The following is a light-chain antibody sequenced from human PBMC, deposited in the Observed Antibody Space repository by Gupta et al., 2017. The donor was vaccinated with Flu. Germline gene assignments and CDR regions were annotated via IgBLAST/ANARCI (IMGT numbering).Light chain of an antibody. J-gene: IGKJ4*01. V-gene: IGKV3-20*01. CDR2: GAD. Sequence: PVTLSLYPGERATLSCRTSQSVRSAYVAWYRRRPGQAPRLRIFGADSRATGIPDRFSGSGSGTDFTLTISRLEPEDYGIFYCQYFDKSRTFGGGTKVEI. CDR1: QSVRSAY. CDR3: QYFDKSRT.